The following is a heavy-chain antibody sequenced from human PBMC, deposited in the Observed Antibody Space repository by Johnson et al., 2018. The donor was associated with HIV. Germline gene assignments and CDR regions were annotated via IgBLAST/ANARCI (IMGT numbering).Heavy chain of an antibody. CDR3: AREVSSGGYCTTTTCYAAAFDI. CDR2: ISYDGNNK. J-gene: IGHJ3*02. CDR1: GFTLSSYA. Sequence: QVQLVESGGGVVQPGRSLRLSCAASGFTLSSYALHWVRQAPGKGLEWVSFISYDGNNKIYADSVKGRFTISRDNSKNTLYVQMNSLRAADTAVYYCAREVSSGGYCTTTTCYAAAFDIWGRGTMVTVSS. D-gene: IGHD2-2*01. V-gene: IGHV3-30*04.